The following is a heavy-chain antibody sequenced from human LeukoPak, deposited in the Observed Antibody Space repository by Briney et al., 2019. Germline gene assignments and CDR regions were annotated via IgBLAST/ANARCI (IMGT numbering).Heavy chain of an antibody. J-gene: IGHJ4*02. Sequence: PGGSLRLSCAASGFTFDDYAMHWVRQAPGKGLEWVSGISWNSGSIGYADSVKGRFTISRDNAKNSMYLQMNSLRAEDTALYNCAKDREDYGSGSFYANFDYWGQGTLVTVSS. CDR3: AKDREDYGSGSFYANFDY. V-gene: IGHV3-9*01. D-gene: IGHD3-10*01. CDR1: GFTFDDYA. CDR2: ISWNSGSI.